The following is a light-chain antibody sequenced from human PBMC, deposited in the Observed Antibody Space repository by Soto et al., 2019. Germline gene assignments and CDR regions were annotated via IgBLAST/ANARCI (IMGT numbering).Light chain of an antibody. CDR2: GAS. CDR1: QSISSSY. CDR3: QQYNSSLPEFT. V-gene: IGKV3-20*01. J-gene: IGKJ3*01. Sequence: EIVLTQSPGTLSVSPGERVTLSCRASQSISSSYLAWYQQRPGQAPRLLIFGASYRATGIPDRFSGSGSGTDFTLTISKLEPEDFAVYYCQQYNSSLPEFTFGPGTKVDSK.